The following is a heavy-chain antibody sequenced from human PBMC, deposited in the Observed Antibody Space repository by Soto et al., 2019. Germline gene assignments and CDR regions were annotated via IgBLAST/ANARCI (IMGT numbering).Heavy chain of an antibody. J-gene: IGHJ3*02. Sequence: QVQLQESGPGLVKPSQTLSLTCTVSGGSISSGGYYWSWIRQNPGKGLEWIGYIYSSGTTNYNPSLKSRLTISVDTSKNQFSLKLNSMTAADTAVYYCARDESATEAFDIWGQGTMVTVSS. D-gene: IGHD5-12*01. CDR1: GGSISSGGYY. CDR2: IYSSGTT. CDR3: ARDESATEAFDI. V-gene: IGHV4-31*03.